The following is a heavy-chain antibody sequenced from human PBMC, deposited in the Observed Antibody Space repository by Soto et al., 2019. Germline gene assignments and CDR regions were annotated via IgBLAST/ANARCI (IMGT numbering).Heavy chain of an antibody. CDR1: GGSFSGYY. Sequence: QVQLQQWGAGLLKPSETLSLTCAVYGGSFSGYYWSWIRQPPGKGLEWIGEINHSGSSNYNPSLKSRVTISVDTSKNQFSLKLSSVTAADTAVYYCATGGDYPPTDVWGQGTTVTVSS. CDR2: INHSGSS. V-gene: IGHV4-34*01. J-gene: IGHJ6*02. CDR3: ATGGDYPPTDV. D-gene: IGHD4-17*01.